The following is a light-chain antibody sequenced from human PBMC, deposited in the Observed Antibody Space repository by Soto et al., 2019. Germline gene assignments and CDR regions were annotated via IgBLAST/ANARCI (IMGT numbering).Light chain of an antibody. CDR3: QQYVNLPPNP. Sequence: ETVLTQSPATLSLSPGDRATLSCGASQSISNNYLAWYQQKPGLAPRLLIYDASTRATGIPDRFSGSGSGTDFTLPISRLEPEDFAMYYCQQYVNLPPNPFGQGTKLEIK. CDR1: QSISNNY. V-gene: IGKV3D-20*01. CDR2: DAS. J-gene: IGKJ2*01.